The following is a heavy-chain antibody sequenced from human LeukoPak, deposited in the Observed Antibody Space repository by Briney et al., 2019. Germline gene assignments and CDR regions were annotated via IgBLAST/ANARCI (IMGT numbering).Heavy chain of an antibody. CDR1: GGSFSGYY. CDR2: INHSGST. J-gene: IGHJ6*02. D-gene: IGHD2-8*01. CDR3: ARRTPHCTNGVCYGYYYYGMDV. V-gene: IGHV4-34*01. Sequence: SETLSLTCAVYGGSFSGYYWSWIRQPPGKGLEWIGEINHSGSTNYNPSPKSRVTISVDTSKNQFSLKLSSVTAADTAVYYCARRTPHCTNGVCYGYYYYGMDVWGQGTTVTVSS.